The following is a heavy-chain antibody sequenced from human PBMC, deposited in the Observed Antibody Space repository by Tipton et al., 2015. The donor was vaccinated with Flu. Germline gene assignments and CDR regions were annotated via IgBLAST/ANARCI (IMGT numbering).Heavy chain of an antibody. Sequence: SLRLSCAASGFTFSSYGMHWVRQAPGKGLEWVAVIWYDGSNKYYADSVKGRFTISRDNSKNTLYLQMNSLRAEDTAVYYCAREDLNDAFDIWGPRDNGHRLF. D-gene: IGHD3/OR15-3a*01. J-gene: IGHJ3*02. V-gene: IGHV3-33*01. CDR1: GFTFSSYG. CDR2: IWYDGSNK. CDR3: AREDLNDAFDI.